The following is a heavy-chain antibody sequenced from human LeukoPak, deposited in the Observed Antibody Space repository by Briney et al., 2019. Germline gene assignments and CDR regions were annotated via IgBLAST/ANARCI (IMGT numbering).Heavy chain of an antibody. CDR3: AELGITMIRGV. J-gene: IGHJ6*04. Sequence: SETLSLTCTVSGGSISSYYWSWIRQPPGKGLEWIGNIYYSGSTNYNPSLKSRVTISVDTSKNQFSLKLSSVTAEDTAVYYCAELGITMIRGVWGKGTTVTISS. CDR1: GGSISSYY. V-gene: IGHV4-59*12. CDR2: IYYSGST. D-gene: IGHD3-22*01.